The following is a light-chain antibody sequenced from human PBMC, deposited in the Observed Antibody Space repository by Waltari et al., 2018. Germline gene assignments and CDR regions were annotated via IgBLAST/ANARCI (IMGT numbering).Light chain of an antibody. Sequence: EIVMTQSPATLSVSPGERAILSCRASQSISNKLAWYQQKPGQAPRLLIYDASTRATVIPATFSGSGSGTEFTLTISSLQSEDFVVYYCQQYNSWPYTFGQGTKLEIK. CDR3: QQYNSWPYT. CDR2: DAS. J-gene: IGKJ2*01. V-gene: IGKV3-15*01. CDR1: QSISNK.